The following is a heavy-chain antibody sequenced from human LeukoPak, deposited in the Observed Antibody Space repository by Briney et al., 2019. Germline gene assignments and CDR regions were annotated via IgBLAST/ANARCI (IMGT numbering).Heavy chain of an antibody. Sequence: SVKVSCKASGGTFSSYAISWVRQAPGQGLEWMGGIIPIFGTANYAQKFQGRVTMTRNTSISTAYMELSSLRSEDTAVYYCARGDYYGSGSLRIDPWGQGTLVTVSS. CDR1: GGTFSSYA. J-gene: IGHJ5*02. CDR2: IIPIFGTA. V-gene: IGHV1-69*05. CDR3: ARGDYYGSGSLRIDP. D-gene: IGHD3-10*01.